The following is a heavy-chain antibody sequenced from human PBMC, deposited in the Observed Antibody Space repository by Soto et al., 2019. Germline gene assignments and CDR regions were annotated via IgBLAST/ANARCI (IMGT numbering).Heavy chain of an antibody. Sequence: EVQLEESGGGLVQPGGSLTLSCAASGFTFSDHYLDWVRQAPGKGLEWIGRIRDTANSYTRDYAASVKGTFPSSSEDSKNTLFLQMNSLKTEDTATYYCARIHLGRDKYFGPWGRGTLFTVSS. CDR1: GFTFSDHY. V-gene: IGHV3-72*01. D-gene: IGHD7-27*01. J-gene: IGHJ2*01. CDR2: IRDTANSYTR. CDR3: ARIHLGRDKYFGP.